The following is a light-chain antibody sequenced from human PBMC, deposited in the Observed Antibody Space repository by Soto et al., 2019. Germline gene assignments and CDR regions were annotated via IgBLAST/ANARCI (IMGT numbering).Light chain of an antibody. CDR2: DAS. CDR3: QEYNTYSFS. CDR1: QSVNTW. V-gene: IGKV1-5*01. J-gene: IGKJ3*01. Sequence: DIQMTQSPSTLSASVGDRVTIPCRASQSVNTWLAWYQQKPGKAPKLLIYDASNLESGVPSRFSGTGSGTEFTLTISSLQPDDFATYYCQEYNTYSFSFGPGTKVDI.